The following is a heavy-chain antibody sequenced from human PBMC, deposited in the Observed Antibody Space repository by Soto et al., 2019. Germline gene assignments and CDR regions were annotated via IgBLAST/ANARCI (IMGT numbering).Heavy chain of an antibody. D-gene: IGHD3-3*01. Sequence: GGSLRLSCAASGFTFSIYGMHWVRQAPGKGLEWVAVISYDGSNKYYADSVKGRFTISRDNSKNTLYLQMSSLRGEDTAVYYCAKETVEYYFDYWGQGTLVTVSS. V-gene: IGHV3-30*18. CDR3: AKETVEYYFDY. J-gene: IGHJ4*02. CDR2: ISYDGSNK. CDR1: GFTFSIYG.